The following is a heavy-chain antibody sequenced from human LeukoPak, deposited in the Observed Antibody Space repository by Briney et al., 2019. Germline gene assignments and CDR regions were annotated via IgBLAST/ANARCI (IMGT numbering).Heavy chain of an antibody. Sequence: SETLSLTCAVYGGSFSGYYWSWIRQPPGKGLEWIGEINHSGSTNYNPSLKSRVTISVDTSKNQFSLKLSSVTAADTAVYYCARGRLIDILTGSNPYYFDYWGQGTLVTVSS. CDR1: GGSFSGYY. V-gene: IGHV4-34*01. CDR3: ARGRLIDILTGSNPYYFDY. J-gene: IGHJ4*02. CDR2: INHSGST. D-gene: IGHD3-9*01.